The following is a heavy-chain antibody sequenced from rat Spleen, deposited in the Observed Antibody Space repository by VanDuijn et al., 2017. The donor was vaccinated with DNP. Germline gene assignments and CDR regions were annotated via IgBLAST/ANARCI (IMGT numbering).Heavy chain of an antibody. CDR1: GFSLTSYG. D-gene: IGHD4-3*01. Sequence: QVQLKESGPGLVQPSQTLSLTCTVSGFSLTSYGVSWVRQPPGKGLEWIAAMSTSGDTSYNSVLRSRLSISRDTSKDQVFLKMNSLQTEDTAIYFCTRDWSRGPLAYWGQGTLVTVSS. J-gene: IGHJ3*01. CDR3: TRDWSRGPLAY. CDR2: MSTSGDT. V-gene: IGHV2S12*01.